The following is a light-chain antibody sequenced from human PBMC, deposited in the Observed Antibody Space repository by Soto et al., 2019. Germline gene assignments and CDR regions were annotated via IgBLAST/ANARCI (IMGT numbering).Light chain of an antibody. Sequence: QSVLTQPASVSGSPGQSITISCTGTSSDIGTYNSVSWYQHHPGKAPKLLIFEVIDRPSGVSDRFSGSKSGNTASLTISGRQPEDEADYYCCSYTSTYTLVFGGGTKLTVL. CDR1: SSDIGTYNS. CDR3: CSYTSTYTLV. V-gene: IGLV2-14*01. CDR2: EVI. J-gene: IGLJ3*02.